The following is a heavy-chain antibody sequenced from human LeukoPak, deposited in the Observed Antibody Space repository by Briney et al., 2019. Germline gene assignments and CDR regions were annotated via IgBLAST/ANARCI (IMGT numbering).Heavy chain of an antibody. J-gene: IGHJ4*02. CDR3: ARRMVRGVIFPFRY. Sequence: SETLSLTCVVYGGSFSGYYWSWIRQPPGKGLEWIGEINHSGSTNYNPSLKSRVTISVDTSKNQFSLKLSSVTAADTAVYYCARRMVRGVIFPFRYWGQGTLVTVSS. CDR2: INHSGST. CDR1: GGSFSGYY. D-gene: IGHD3-10*01. V-gene: IGHV4-34*01.